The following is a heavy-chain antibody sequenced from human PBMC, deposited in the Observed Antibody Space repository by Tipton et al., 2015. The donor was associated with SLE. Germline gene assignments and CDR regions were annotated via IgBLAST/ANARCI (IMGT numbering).Heavy chain of an antibody. CDR2: ISYTGRT. V-gene: IGHV4-59*01. D-gene: IGHD2-2*03. Sequence: TLSLTCTIPDGSISGYYWIWIRQPPGKGLEWIGDISYTGRTSYNPSLKSRVTLSIDTSKKQFFLKLNSVTAADTAVYYCARMDIVIVPAARWRAFDIWGQGTRVTVSS. CDR3: ARMDIVIVPAARWRAFDI. J-gene: IGHJ3*02. CDR1: DGSISGYY.